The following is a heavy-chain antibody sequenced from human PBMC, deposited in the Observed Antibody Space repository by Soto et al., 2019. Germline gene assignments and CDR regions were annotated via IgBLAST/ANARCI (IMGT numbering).Heavy chain of an antibody. V-gene: IGHV2-70*01. J-gene: IGHJ4*02. D-gene: IGHD3-22*01. CDR1: GFSLSTSGMC. CDR2: IDWDDDK. Sequence: SGPTRVSPTQIITLTGTFSGFSLSTSGMCVSWIRQPPGKALECLALIDWDDDKYYSTSLKTRLTISKDTSKNQVVLTMTNMDPVDTATYYCARIRKDSSGYYSYYFDYWGQGTLVTVSS. CDR3: ARIRKDSSGYYSYYFDY.